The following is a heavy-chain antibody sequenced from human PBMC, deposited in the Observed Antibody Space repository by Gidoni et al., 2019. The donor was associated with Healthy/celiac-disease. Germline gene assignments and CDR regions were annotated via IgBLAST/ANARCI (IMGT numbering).Heavy chain of an antibody. V-gene: IGHV3-23*01. J-gene: IGHJ3*02. Sequence: EVQLLESGGGLVQPGGSLRLSCAASGFPFSSYAMSWVRQAPGKGLEWVSAISGSGGSTYYADSVKGRFTISRDNSKNTLYLQMNSLRAEDTAVYYCAKDSPRVDIVATAGAFDIWGQGTMVTVSS. CDR3: AKDSPRVDIVATAGAFDI. D-gene: IGHD5-12*01. CDR1: GFPFSSYA. CDR2: ISGSGGST.